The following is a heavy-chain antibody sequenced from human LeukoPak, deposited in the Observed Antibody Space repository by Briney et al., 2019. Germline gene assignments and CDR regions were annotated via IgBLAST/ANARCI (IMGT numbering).Heavy chain of an antibody. D-gene: IGHD4-23*01. CDR1: GFTFSNYW. Sequence: GGSLRLSCAASGFTFSNYWMHWVRQAPGKGLVWVSRINSDGSGTTYADSVRGRFTISRDNAKNTLYLQVNSLRAEDTAVYYCARTEGTVAYDSWGQGTLVTVPS. CDR2: INSDGSGT. CDR3: ARTEGTVAYDS. V-gene: IGHV3-74*01. J-gene: IGHJ5*01.